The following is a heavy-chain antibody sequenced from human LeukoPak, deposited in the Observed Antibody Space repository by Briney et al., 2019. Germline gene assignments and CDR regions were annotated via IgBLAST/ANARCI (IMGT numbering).Heavy chain of an antibody. V-gene: IGHV3-30*04. CDR2: LAYDGTNK. D-gene: IGHD1-14*01. J-gene: IGHJ4*02. CDR3: ARGGPLGDTNRFDF. CDR1: GFTFSSYA. Sequence: PGGSLRLSCAASGFTFSSYAMHWVRQPPGKGLEWVTLLAYDGTNKQYADSVKGRFTISRDNSQNTVDLQMDSLRAEDPAVYYCARGGPLGDTNRFDFWGQGILVTVSS.